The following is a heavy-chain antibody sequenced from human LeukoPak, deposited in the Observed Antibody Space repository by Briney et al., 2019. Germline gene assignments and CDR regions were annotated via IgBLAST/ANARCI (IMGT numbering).Heavy chain of an antibody. CDR2: ISGYNGNT. V-gene: IGHV1-18*01. CDR3: AREFCSGSGCYYYGMDV. D-gene: IGHD2-15*01. CDR1: GYTFISYG. Sequence: ASVKVSCKASGYTFISYGISWVRHAPGQGLEWMGWISGYNGNTNYAQKFQGRVTMTTDTSTSTAYLELRRLRSDDTAIYYCAREFCSGSGCYYYGMDVWGQGTTVTVS. J-gene: IGHJ6*02.